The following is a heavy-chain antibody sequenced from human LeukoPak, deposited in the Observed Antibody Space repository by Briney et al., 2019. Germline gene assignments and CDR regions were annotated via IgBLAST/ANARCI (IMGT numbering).Heavy chain of an antibody. Sequence: SETLSLTCTVSGGSISSSSYYWGWIRQPPGKGLEWIGSIYYSGSTYYNPSLKSRVTISVDTSKNQFSLKLSSVTAADTAVYYCARLPYYDILTGYRYWFDPWGQGTLVSVFS. V-gene: IGHV4-39*01. CDR2: IYYSGST. J-gene: IGHJ5*02. CDR3: ARLPYYDILTGYRYWFDP. CDR1: GGSISSSSYY. D-gene: IGHD3-9*01.